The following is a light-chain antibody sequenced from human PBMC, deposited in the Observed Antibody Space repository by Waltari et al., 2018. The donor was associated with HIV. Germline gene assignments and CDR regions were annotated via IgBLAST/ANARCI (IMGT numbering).Light chain of an antibody. CDR1: QSVSSSY. J-gene: IGKJ2*02. CDR3: HQYGSSPRT. CDR2: GAS. Sequence: EIVLTQSPGTLSLSPGERATLSCRASQSVSSSYLAWYQQKPGQAPRLLIYGASSRATGIPDRFSGSGSGTHFTLTISRLEPEDFAVYYCHQYGSSPRTFGQGTKLEIK. V-gene: IGKV3-20*01.